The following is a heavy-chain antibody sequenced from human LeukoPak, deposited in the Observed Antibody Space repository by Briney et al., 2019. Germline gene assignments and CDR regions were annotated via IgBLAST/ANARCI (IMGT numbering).Heavy chain of an antibody. CDR2: ISGSGGST. J-gene: IGHJ4*02. Sequence: PGGSLRLSCAASGFTFSSYAMSWVRQAPGKGLEWVSAISGSGGSTYYADSVKGRFTISRDNSKNTLYLQMNSLRAEDTAVYYCAKDGGRYCSSTGCYGYWGQGTLVTVSS. CDR3: AKDGGRYCSSTGCYGY. D-gene: IGHD2-2*01. V-gene: IGHV3-23*01. CDR1: GFTFSSYA.